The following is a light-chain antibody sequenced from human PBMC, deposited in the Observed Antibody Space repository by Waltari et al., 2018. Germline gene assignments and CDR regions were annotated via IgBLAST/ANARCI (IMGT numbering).Light chain of an antibody. J-gene: IGLJ1*01. CDR3: QAWDRSTPYNYV. CDR2: QDN. CDR1: KLGEKY. V-gene: IGLV3-1*01. Sequence: SYELTQPPSVSVSPGQTASITCSGDKLGEKYASWYQQKPGQAPVLVIYQDNKRPSGIPERFSGSNSGNTATLTISGTQAMDEADYYCQAWDRSTPYNYVFATGTRVTVL.